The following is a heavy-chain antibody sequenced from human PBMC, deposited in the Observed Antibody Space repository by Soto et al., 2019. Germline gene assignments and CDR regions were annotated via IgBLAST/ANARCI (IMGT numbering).Heavy chain of an antibody. CDR3: VRDSHGDY. Sequence: VQLVESGGGLVQPGGPRRLSCAGSGLIFSNTWLHWARQAPGKGLDWVSRIDHDGPTDYADSVRGRFTISRDNAENTLYLQMNSLRPEDTAVYYCVRDSHGDYWGQGTLVTVSS. CDR1: GLIFSNTW. V-gene: IGHV3-74*01. J-gene: IGHJ4*02. CDR2: IDHDGPT.